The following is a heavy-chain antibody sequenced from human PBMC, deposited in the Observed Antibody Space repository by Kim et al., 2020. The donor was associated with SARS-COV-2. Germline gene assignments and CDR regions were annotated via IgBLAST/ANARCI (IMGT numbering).Heavy chain of an antibody. V-gene: IGHV3-49*04. CDR3: IAGERYTRY. CDR2: IRRKASGETT. D-gene: IGHD2-2*02. J-gene: IGHJ4*02. CDR1: GLTFGDHS. Sequence: GGSLRLSCTTSGLTFGDHSMSWVRQGPGKGLEWVGFIRRKASGETTAYAASVKGRFTISRDDSNSIAYLQMNSLKTDDTAVYYCIAGERYTRYWRQGTLVRVS.